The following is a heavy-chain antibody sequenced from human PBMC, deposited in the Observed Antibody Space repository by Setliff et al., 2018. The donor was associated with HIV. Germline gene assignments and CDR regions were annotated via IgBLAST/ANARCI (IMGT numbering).Heavy chain of an antibody. V-gene: IGHV4-39*01. CDR3: ATSAESGFGIHWGVFNI. Sequence: TLSLTCTVSGGSTRTSGYYWGWIRQPPGKGREWIGSIYSSGSTYYNPSLKSRVSISVDTSKNQFSLKLRSVTAADTAVYYCATSAESGFGIHWGVFNIWGQGTRVTVSS. CDR2: IYSSGST. D-gene: IGHD3-10*01. J-gene: IGHJ3*02. CDR1: GGSTRTSGYY.